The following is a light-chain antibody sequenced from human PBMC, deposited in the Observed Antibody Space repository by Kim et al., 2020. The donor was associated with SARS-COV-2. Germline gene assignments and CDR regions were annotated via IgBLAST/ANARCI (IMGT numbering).Light chain of an antibody. J-gene: IGKJ2*03. CDR1: QSISSY. V-gene: IGKV1-39*01. Sequence: SASVGDRVTHTCRARQSISSYLNWYQQKPGKAPELLIYAASSLQSGVPSRFSGSGSGTDFTLTISSLQPEDFATYYCQQSYSTLYSFGQGTKLEIK. CDR2: AAS. CDR3: QQSYSTLYS.